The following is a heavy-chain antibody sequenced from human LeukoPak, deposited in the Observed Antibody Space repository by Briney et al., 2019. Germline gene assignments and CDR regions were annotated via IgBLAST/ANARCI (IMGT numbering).Heavy chain of an antibody. V-gene: IGHV1-69*04. CDR1: GYTFTSYG. CDR2: IIPILGIA. D-gene: IGHD3-22*01. CDR3: ARGSPLQNFYYYDSSGYLALDV. Sequence: ASVKVSCKASGYTFTSYGISWVRQAPGQGLECTGRIIPILGIANYAQKFQGRVTITADKSTSTAYMELSSLRSEDTAVYYCARGSPLQNFYYYDSSGYLALDVWGQGTTVTVSS. J-gene: IGHJ6*02.